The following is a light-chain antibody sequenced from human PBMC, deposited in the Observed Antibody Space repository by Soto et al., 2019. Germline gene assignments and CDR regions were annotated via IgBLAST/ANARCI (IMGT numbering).Light chain of an antibody. J-gene: IGLJ1*01. CDR1: GNDVGAYNY. V-gene: IGLV2-11*01. CDR2: DVT. Sequence: LTPPRSVSGSPGPSVTISCTGTGNDVGAYNYVSWYQQHPGRPPKLMIYDVTKWPSGVPERFSGSKSGNTASLTISGLQAEDEADYFCCSYAGGYIYLFGTGTKVTVL. CDR3: CSYAGGYIYL.